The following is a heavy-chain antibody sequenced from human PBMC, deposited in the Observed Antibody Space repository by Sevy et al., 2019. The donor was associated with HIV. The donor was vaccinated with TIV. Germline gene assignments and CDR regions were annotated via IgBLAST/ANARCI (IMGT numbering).Heavy chain of an antibody. Sequence: ASVKVSCKASGYTFTGYYMHWVRQAPGQGLEWMGRINPNSGGTNYAQKFQGRVTMTSDTSISTAYMELSRLRSDDTAVYYCARYSPGIAIDDWGQGTLVTVSS. CDR2: INPNSGGT. D-gene: IGHD6-13*01. CDR1: GYTFTGYY. V-gene: IGHV1-2*06. CDR3: ARYSPGIAIDD. J-gene: IGHJ4*02.